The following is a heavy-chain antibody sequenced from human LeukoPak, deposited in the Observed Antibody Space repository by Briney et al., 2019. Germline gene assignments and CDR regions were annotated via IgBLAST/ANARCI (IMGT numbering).Heavy chain of an antibody. Sequence: GGSLRFSCAASGFTFSSYNMNRVRQAPGKGLKWVSSISSGSSYIYYADAVKGRFTISRDNAKNSLYLEMNSLRAEDTAVYYCARVDNYFDYWGQGTLVTVSS. J-gene: IGHJ4*02. CDR2: ISSGSSYI. CDR1: GFTFSSYN. V-gene: IGHV3-21*01. CDR3: ARVDNYFDY.